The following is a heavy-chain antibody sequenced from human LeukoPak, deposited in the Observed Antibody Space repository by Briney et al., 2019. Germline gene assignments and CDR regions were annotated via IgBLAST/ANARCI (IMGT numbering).Heavy chain of an antibody. CDR1: GYTFTYHY. CDR2: INPSNGNT. D-gene: IGHD1-26*01. CDR3: ARESDSGKDFDC. Sequence: ASVKVSCKASGYTFTYHYIHLVRQVPGQGLEWMGIINPSNGNTNYAQKFQGRVTMTRDTSTSTVYMELNSLGSEDTAVYYCARESDSGKDFDCWGQGTLVTASS. J-gene: IGHJ4*02. V-gene: IGHV1-46*01.